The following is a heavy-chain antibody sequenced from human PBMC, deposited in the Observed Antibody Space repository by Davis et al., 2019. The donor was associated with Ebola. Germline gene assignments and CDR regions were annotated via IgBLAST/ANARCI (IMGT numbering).Heavy chain of an antibody. Sequence: ASVKVSCKASGYTFTSYYMHWVRQAPGQGLEWMGIINPSGGSTSYAQKFQDRVTLTTDTSTNTAYMELRRLRSDDTAVYFCASTTSMESTHFYYYALDVWGQGTTVTVSS. D-gene: IGHD1-1*01. CDR2: INPSGGST. CDR1: GYTFTSYY. V-gene: IGHV1-46*01. CDR3: ASTTSMESTHFYYYALDV. J-gene: IGHJ6*02.